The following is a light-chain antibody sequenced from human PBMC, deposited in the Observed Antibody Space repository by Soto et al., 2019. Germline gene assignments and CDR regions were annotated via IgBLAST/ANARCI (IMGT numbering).Light chain of an antibody. CDR2: EVS. CDR3: SSYTRGSTLVV. J-gene: IGLJ2*01. CDR1: SSDVGGYNY. V-gene: IGLV2-14*01. Sequence: QSVLTQPASVSGSPGQSITISCTGTSSDVGGYNYVSWYQQHPGKAPKLMIYEVSNRPSEVSNRFSGSKSGNTASLTISGLQAEDAGNYYCSSYTRGSTLVVFGGGTKLTVL.